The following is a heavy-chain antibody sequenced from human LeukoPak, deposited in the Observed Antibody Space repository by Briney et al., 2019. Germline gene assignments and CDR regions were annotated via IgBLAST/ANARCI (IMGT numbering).Heavy chain of an antibody. CDR2: ISSSSSYI. CDR3: ARVHGDYAQVDY. V-gene: IGHV3-21*01. D-gene: IGHD4-17*01. J-gene: IGHJ4*02. CDR1: GFTFSSYS. Sequence: KPGGSLRLSCAASGFTFSSYSMNWVRQAPGKGLEWVSSISSSSSYIYYADSVKGRFTISRDNAKNSLYLQMNSLRAEDTAVYYCARVHGDYAQVDYWGQGTLVTVSS.